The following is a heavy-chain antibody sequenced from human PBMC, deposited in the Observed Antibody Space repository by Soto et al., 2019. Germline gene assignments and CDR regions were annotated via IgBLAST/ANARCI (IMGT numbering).Heavy chain of an antibody. V-gene: IGHV3-7*01. D-gene: IGHD3-3*01. CDR1: GFTFSSYW. CDR3: ARDSSASYDFWSGYLAYYYYYYMDV. Sequence: PGGSLRLSCAASGFTFSSYWMSWVRQAPGKGLEWVANIKQDGSEKYYVDSVKGRFTISRDNAKNSLCLQMNSLRAEDTAVYYCARDSSASYDFWSGYLAYYYYYYMDVSGKGTTVTVSS. CDR2: IKQDGSEK. J-gene: IGHJ6*03.